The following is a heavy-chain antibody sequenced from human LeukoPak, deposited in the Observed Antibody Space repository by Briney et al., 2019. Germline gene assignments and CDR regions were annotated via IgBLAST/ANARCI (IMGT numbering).Heavy chain of an antibody. V-gene: IGHV3-48*03. Sequence: GGSLRLSCAASGFTFSSYEMNWVRQAPGKGLEWVSYISSSGSTIYYADSVKGRFTISRENAKNSLYLQMNSLRAEDTAVYYCARGALNYCSSTSCYTYYYGMDVWGQGTTVTVSS. CDR2: ISSSGSTI. CDR3: ARGALNYCSSTSCYTYYYGMDV. CDR1: GFTFSSYE. D-gene: IGHD2-2*01. J-gene: IGHJ6*02.